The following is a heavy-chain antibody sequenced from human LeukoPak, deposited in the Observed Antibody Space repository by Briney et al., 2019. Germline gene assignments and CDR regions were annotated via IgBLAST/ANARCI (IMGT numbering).Heavy chain of an antibody. CDR2: VNSRGSA. D-gene: IGHD3-16*02. V-gene: IGHV4-34*01. CDR1: GFTFSHYS. Sequence: GSLRLSCAASGFTFSHYSMIWVRQAPGKGLEWIGEVNSRGSATYNPSLRSRVTFLPDTSRNQFSLTLTSVTAADTAVYYCARRQPSMRTSGGFVGHFDYWGQGILVIVSS. J-gene: IGHJ4*02. CDR3: ARRQPSMRTSGGFVGHFDY.